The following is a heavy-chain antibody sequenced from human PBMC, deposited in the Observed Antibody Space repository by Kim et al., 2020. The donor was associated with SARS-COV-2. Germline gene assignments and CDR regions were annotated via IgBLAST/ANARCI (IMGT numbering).Heavy chain of an antibody. V-gene: IGHV3-9*01. CDR2: ISWNSDTV. CDR1: GFSFGEYA. CDR3: AKVGGPGRYYKAWFES. J-gene: IGHJ5*01. D-gene: IGHD3-10*01. Sequence: GGSLRLSCAASGFSFGEYAMQWGRQAPGKGLEWVSGISWNSDTVGYADSVKGRFTISRDNAKNSVYLQMNSLRAEDTALYYCAKVGGPGRYYKAWFESWGQGTLVTVSS.